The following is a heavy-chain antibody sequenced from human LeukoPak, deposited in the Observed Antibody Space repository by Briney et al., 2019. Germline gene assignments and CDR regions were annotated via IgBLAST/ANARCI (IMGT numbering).Heavy chain of an antibody. J-gene: IGHJ5*02. Sequence: SETLSLTCAVYGGSFSGYYWSWIRQPPGRGLEWIGEINHSGSTNYNPSLKSRVTISVDTSKNQFSLKLSSVTAADTAVYYCARGGIAAANWFDPWGQGTLVTVSS. CDR2: INHSGST. V-gene: IGHV4-34*01. D-gene: IGHD6-13*01. CDR3: ARGGIAAANWFDP. CDR1: GGSFSGYY.